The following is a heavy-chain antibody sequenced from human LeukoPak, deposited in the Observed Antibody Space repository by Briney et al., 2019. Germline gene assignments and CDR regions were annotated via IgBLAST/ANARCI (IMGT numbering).Heavy chain of an antibody. D-gene: IGHD1-26*01. V-gene: IGHV4-34*01. Sequence: ASETLSLTCAVYIDSFSNYHWNWIRQTPAKGMEWIGEVNESGGTDISPSLRSRVILSVDTSKNQFSLKLISVTVADTAIYYCARGQGATVPQVGKNWFDPWGQGTRVTVSS. J-gene: IGHJ5*02. CDR2: VNESGGT. CDR3: ARGQGATVPQVGKNWFDP. CDR1: IDSFSNYH.